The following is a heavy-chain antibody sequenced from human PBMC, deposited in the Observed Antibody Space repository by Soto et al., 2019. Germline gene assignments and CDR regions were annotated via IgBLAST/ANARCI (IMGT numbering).Heavy chain of an antibody. V-gene: IGHV2-70*13. Sequence: GSGPTLVNPTETLTLTCTFSGFSLTSPGMCVSWIRQPPGKALEWLALIERDDDDKYYSTSLKTRLTISKDTRKNQVVLTMANMDPADTGTYYCARSIRGPRRFNGMDVWGQGPTVTVYS. D-gene: IGHD1-20*01. CDR3: ARSIRGPRRFNGMDV. CDR1: GFSLTSPGMC. CDR2: IERDDDDK. J-gene: IGHJ6*02.